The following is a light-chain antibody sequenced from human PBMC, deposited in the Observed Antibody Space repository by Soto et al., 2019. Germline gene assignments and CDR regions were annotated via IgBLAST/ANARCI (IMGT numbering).Light chain of an antibody. Sequence: QSVLTQPPSGSGAPGQRVTISCTGSSSNIGAGYDVHWYHQLPGTAPKLLIYGNNNRPSGVPDRFSGSRSGTSASLAITGLQAEDEADYYCQSYDSGLSVWVFGGGTKLTVL. J-gene: IGLJ3*02. CDR3: QSYDSGLSVWV. CDR2: GNN. CDR1: SSNIGAGYD. V-gene: IGLV1-40*01.